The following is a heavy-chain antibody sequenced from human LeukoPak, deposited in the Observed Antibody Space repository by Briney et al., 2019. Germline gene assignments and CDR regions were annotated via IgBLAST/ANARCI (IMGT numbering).Heavy chain of an antibody. V-gene: IGHV1-46*03. Sequence: GASVKVSCKASGYTFTSYYMHWERQAPGQGLEWMGIINPSGGSTNYAQKFQGRVTMTRDTSTSTVYMELSSLRSEDTAVYYCAREVAAAGRSVIVVTNYFDYWGQGTLVTVSS. D-gene: IGHD6-13*01. CDR1: GYTFTSYY. CDR2: INPSGGST. J-gene: IGHJ4*02. CDR3: AREVAAAGRSVIVVTNYFDY.